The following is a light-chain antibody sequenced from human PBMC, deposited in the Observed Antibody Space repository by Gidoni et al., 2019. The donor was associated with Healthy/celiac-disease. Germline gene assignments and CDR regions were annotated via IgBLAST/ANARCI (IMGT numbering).Light chain of an antibody. CDR2: EVS. CDR3: CSYAGSSPYV. Sequence: QSALTQPAIVSGSPGPPITISCTGTSSDVGSYNLVSWYQQHPGKAPKRMIYEVSKRPSGVSNRFSGSKSGNTASLTISGLQAEDEADYYCCSYAGSSPYVFGTGTKVTVL. CDR1: SSDVGSYNL. V-gene: IGLV2-23*02. J-gene: IGLJ1*01.